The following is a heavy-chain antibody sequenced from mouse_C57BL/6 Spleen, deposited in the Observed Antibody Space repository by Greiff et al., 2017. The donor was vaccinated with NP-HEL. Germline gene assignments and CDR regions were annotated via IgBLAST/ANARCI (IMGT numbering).Heavy chain of an antibody. J-gene: IGHJ1*03. Sequence: EVQVVESGGGLVKPGGSLKLSCAASGFTFSDYGMHWVRQAPEKGLEWVAYISSGSSTIYYADTVKCRFTISRDNAKNTLFLQMTSLRSEDTAMYYCARDSNYPYWYFDVWGTGTTVTVSS. CDR2: ISSGSSTI. D-gene: IGHD2-5*01. CDR1: GFTFSDYG. CDR3: ARDSNYPYWYFDV. V-gene: IGHV5-17*01.